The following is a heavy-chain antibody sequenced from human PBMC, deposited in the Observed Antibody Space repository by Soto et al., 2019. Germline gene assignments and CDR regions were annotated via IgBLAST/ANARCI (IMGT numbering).Heavy chain of an antibody. Sequence: QVQLQESGPGLVKPSETLSLTCTVSGGSVSSGSYYWSWIRQPPGKGLEWIGDIYYSGRTNYNPSLKSRVTIPVDTSMDQFSLKLSSVTAADTAVYYCASISGSYYAPFPYSDYWGQGTLVTVSS. CDR1: GGSVSSGSYY. CDR2: IYYSGRT. V-gene: IGHV4-61*01. D-gene: IGHD1-26*01. CDR3: ASISGSYYAPFPYSDY. J-gene: IGHJ4*02.